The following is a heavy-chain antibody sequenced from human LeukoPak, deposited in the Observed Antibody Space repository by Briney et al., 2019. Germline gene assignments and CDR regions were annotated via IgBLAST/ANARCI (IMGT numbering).Heavy chain of an antibody. CDR2: VNPNNGGT. Sequence: ASVKVSCKASGYTFTSYYMHWVRQAPGQGLEWMGWVNPNNGGTNYAQKFQGRVTMTRDTSINTGYMELSRLRSDDTAVYYCATAPRYSSSRPPFDYWGQGTLDTVSS. CDR3: ATAPRYSSSRPPFDY. J-gene: IGHJ4*02. D-gene: IGHD6-13*01. V-gene: IGHV1-2*02. CDR1: GYTFTSYY.